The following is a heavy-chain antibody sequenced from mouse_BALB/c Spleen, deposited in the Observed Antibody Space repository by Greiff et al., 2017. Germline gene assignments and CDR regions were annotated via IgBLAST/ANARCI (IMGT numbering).Heavy chain of an antibody. CDR1: GFSLTSYG. CDR3: ASLYYRYDGAWFAY. CDR2: IWAGGST. Sequence: VNVVDSGPGLVAPSQSLSITCTVSGFSLTSYGVHWVRQPPGKGLEWLGVIWAGGSTNYNSALMSRLSISKDNSKSQVFLKMNSLQTDDTAMYYCASLYYRYDGAWFAYWGQGTLVTVSA. D-gene: IGHD2-14*01. J-gene: IGHJ3*01. V-gene: IGHV2-9*02.